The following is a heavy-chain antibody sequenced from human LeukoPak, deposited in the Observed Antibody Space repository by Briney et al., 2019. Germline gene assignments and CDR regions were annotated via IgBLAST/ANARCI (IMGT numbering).Heavy chain of an antibody. Sequence: SETLSLTCTVSGGSISSYYWSWIRQPPGKGLEWIGYIYTSGSTNYNPSLKSRVTISVDTSKNQFSLKLSSVTAADTAVYYCARYAGTVTTPYDYWGQGTLVTVSS. J-gene: IGHJ4*02. CDR1: GGSISSYY. CDR3: ARYAGTVTTPYDY. V-gene: IGHV4-4*09. D-gene: IGHD4-17*01. CDR2: IYTSGST.